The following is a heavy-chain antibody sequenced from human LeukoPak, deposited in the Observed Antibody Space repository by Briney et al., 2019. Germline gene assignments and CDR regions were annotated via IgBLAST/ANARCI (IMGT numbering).Heavy chain of an antibody. Sequence: SGGSLRLSCAASGFTFSSYSMNWVRQAPGKGLEWVSSISSSSSYIYYADSVKGRFTISRDNSKNTLYLQMNSLRAEDTAVYYCAKDPGYCSGGSCYTPFDYWGQGTLVTVSS. CDR2: ISSSSSYI. V-gene: IGHV3-21*04. D-gene: IGHD2-15*01. J-gene: IGHJ4*02. CDR3: AKDPGYCSGGSCYTPFDY. CDR1: GFTFSSYS.